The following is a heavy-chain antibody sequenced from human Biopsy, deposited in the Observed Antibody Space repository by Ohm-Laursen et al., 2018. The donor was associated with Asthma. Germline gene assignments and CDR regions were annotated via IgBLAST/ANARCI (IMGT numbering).Heavy chain of an antibody. CDR1: GGTFRTYA. CDR3: ARVDAIMISGDFYFYSGFDL. CDR2: IIPMYGVP. V-gene: IGHV1-69*13. J-gene: IGHJ6*02. D-gene: IGHD3-16*01. Sequence: VKNSCKASGGTFRTYAFNWVRQAPGQGLEWMGGIIPMYGVPKVAQKFQGRVTITADESTSTAYMEMSSLRSEDTAVYYCARVDAIMISGDFYFYSGFDLWGQGTTVRVSS.